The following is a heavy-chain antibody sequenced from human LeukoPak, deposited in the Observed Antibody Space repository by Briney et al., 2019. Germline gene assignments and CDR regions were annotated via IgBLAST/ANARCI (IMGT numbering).Heavy chain of an antibody. D-gene: IGHD6-19*01. CDR3: AREAVAVAGTRPFDY. CDR2: INPNSGGT. Sequence: GASVKVSCKASGYTFTGYYMHWVRQAPGQGLEWMGWINPNSGGTNYAQKLQGRVTMTTDTSTSTAYMELRSLRSDDTAVYYCAREAVAVAGTRPFDYWGQGTLVTVSS. J-gene: IGHJ4*02. CDR1: GYTFTGYY. V-gene: IGHV1-2*02.